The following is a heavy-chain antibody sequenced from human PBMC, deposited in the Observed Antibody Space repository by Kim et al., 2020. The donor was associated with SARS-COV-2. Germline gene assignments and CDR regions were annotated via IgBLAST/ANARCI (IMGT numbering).Heavy chain of an antibody. CDR1: GGSFSGYY. V-gene: IGHV4-34*01. J-gene: IGHJ4*02. CDR3: ARGLMVRGIEDYYFDY. Sequence: SETLSLTCAVYGGSFSGYYWSWIRQPPGKGLEWIGEINHSGSTNYNPSLKSRVTISVYTSKNQFSLKLSSVTAADTAVYYCARGLMVRGIEDYYFDYWGQGTLVTVSS. CDR2: INHSGST. D-gene: IGHD3-10*01.